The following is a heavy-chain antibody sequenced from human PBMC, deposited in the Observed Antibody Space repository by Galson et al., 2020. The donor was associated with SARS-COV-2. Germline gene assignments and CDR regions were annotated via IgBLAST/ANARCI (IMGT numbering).Heavy chain of an antibody. D-gene: IGHD4-17*01. V-gene: IGHV3-64D*08. CDR2: ISNSGDNT. J-gene: IGHJ4*02. CDR1: GFTFSTYA. CDR3: VKHGAAGTYGNFDY. Sequence: GGSLRLSCSASGFTFSTYAMHWVRQAPGKGLEFVSIISNSGDNTFYADSVTGRFTISRDNPKNTLYLQMSSLRAEDTALYYCVKHGAAGTYGNFDYWGQGTLVTVSS.